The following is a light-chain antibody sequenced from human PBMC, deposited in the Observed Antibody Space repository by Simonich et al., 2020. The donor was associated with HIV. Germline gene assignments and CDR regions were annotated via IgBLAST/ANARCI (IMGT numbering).Light chain of an antibody. V-gene: IGKV3-15*01. CDR1: PGVSSN. Sequence: EIVMKQSPAILSVSHGQRATLPFRARPGVSSNLAWYQQKFGQDPRLLIYGASTRATGIPARFSGSGSGTEFTLTISSLQSEDFVAYYCQQYNNWPWTFGQGTKVEIK. CDR2: GAS. J-gene: IGKJ1*01. CDR3: QQYNNWPWT.